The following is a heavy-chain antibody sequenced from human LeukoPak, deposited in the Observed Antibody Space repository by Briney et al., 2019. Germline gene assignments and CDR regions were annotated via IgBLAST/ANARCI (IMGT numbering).Heavy chain of an antibody. CDR2: IYYSGST. CDR1: GGSISSGGYY. D-gene: IGHD3-16*01. V-gene: IGHV4-31*03. Sequence: SETLSLTCTVSGGSISSGGYYWSWIRQHPGKGLEWIGYIYYSGSTYYNPSLKSRVTISVDTSKNQFSLKLSSVTAADTAVYYCARDPAWGLTAPGAFDIWAKGQWSPSLQ. CDR3: ARDPAWGLTAPGAFDI. J-gene: IGHJ3*02.